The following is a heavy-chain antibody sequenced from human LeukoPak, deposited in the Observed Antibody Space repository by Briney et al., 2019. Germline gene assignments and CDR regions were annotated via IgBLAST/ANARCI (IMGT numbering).Heavy chain of an antibody. J-gene: IGHJ1*01. CDR1: GYTFTSYG. Sequence: ASVKASCKASGYTFTSYGISWVRQAPGQGLEWMGWINTYIGNTNYAQKFQGRVTVTTDTSTSTAYMELRSLRSDDTAVYYCARDGYYDSSGYYTLWGQGTLVTVSP. CDR3: ARDGYYDSSGYYTL. D-gene: IGHD3-22*01. CDR2: INTYIGNT. V-gene: IGHV1-18*01.